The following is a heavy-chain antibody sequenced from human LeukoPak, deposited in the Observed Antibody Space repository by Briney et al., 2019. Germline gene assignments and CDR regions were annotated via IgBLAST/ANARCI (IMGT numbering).Heavy chain of an antibody. V-gene: IGHV4-59*01. D-gene: IGHD6-13*01. CDR1: GGSISSYY. CDR3: ARARWLYSRLYYFDY. Sequence: PSETLSLTCTVSGGSISSYYWSWIRQPPGKGLEWIGYIYYSGSTNYNPSLKSRVTISVDTSKNQFSLKLSSVTAADTAVYYCARARWLYSRLYYFDYWGKGTLVTVSS. J-gene: IGHJ4*02. CDR2: IYYSGST.